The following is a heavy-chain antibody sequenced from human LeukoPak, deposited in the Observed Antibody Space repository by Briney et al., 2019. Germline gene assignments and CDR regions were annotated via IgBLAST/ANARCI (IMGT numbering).Heavy chain of an antibody. Sequence: GGSLRLSCAASGFTFSSYSMNWVRQAPGKGLEWVSSISSSSSYIYYADSVKGRFTISRDNAKNSLYLQMNSLRAEDTALYYCAKDYYDFGYFDYWGQGTLVTVSS. CDR2: ISSSSSYI. V-gene: IGHV3-21*04. J-gene: IGHJ4*02. CDR1: GFTFSSYS. D-gene: IGHD3-22*01. CDR3: AKDYYDFGYFDY.